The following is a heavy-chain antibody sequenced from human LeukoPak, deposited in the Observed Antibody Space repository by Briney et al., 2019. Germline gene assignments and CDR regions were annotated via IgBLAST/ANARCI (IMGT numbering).Heavy chain of an antibody. Sequence: GGSLRLSCAASRFTFNSYAMSWVRQAPGKGLEWVSVIGGSNGITFYVGSVKGRFTISRDNSKDTLYLQMNSLRAGDTAVYYCANDYSNYYSYAMDVWGQGTTVTVSS. CDR3: ANDYSNYYSYAMDV. CDR2: IGGSNGIT. J-gene: IGHJ6*02. CDR1: RFTFNSYA. V-gene: IGHV3-23*01. D-gene: IGHD4-11*01.